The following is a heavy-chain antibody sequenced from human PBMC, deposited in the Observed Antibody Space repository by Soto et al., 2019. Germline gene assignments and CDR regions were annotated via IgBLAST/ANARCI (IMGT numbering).Heavy chain of an antibody. Sequence: RASVKVSCKASGGTFSSYAISWVRQAPGQGLEWMGGIIPIFGTANYAQKFQGRVTITADKSTSTAYMELSSLRSEDTAVYYCARETFPRDYYYYYGMDVWGQGTTVTVSS. J-gene: IGHJ6*02. CDR3: ARETFPRDYYYYYGMDV. V-gene: IGHV1-69*06. CDR1: GGTFSSYA. CDR2: IIPIFGTA.